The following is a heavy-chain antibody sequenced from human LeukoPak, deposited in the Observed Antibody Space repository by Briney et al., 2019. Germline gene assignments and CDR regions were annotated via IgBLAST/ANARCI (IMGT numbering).Heavy chain of an antibody. V-gene: IGHV3-7*01. Sequence: AGGSLRLSCAASGFTFSSYWMSWVRQAPGKGLEWVANIKQDGSEKYYVDSVKGRFTISRDNAKNSLYLQMNSLRAEDTAVYFCGRALWFGELLEPIDYWGQGTLVTVSS. CDR2: IKQDGSEK. J-gene: IGHJ4*02. CDR3: GRALWFGELLEPIDY. D-gene: IGHD3-10*01. CDR1: GFTFSSYW.